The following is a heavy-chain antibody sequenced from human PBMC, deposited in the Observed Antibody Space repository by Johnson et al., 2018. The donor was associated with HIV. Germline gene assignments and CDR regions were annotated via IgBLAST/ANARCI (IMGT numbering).Heavy chain of an antibody. Sequence: QVQLVESGGGVVQPGGSLRLSCAASGFTFNNYGMHWVRQSPGKGLEWVAFISYDGTNKYYADSVKGRFTISRDNSKNTLYLQLNSLRAEDKAVYYCARDKGTNFSGWYRESDAFDVWGQGTMVTVSS. V-gene: IGHV3-30*03. CDR1: GFTFNNYG. J-gene: IGHJ3*01. CDR3: ARDKGTNFSGWYRESDAFDV. CDR2: ISYDGTNK. D-gene: IGHD6-19*01.